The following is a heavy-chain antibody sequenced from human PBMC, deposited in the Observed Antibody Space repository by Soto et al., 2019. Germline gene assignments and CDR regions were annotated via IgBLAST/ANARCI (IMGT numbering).Heavy chain of an antibody. CDR3: AHKGPEDWPLDY. V-gene: IGHV2-5*02. CDR1: GFSLSTSGVG. D-gene: IGHD3-9*01. Sequence: QITLKESGPPLVRPTQTLTLTCAFSGFSLSTSGVGVGWIRQPPGKALEWLAVIYWDDSKHYSPSLRSRLTITKDTAKTQVILTMTNMDPMDTGTYYCAHKGPEDWPLDYWGQGPLVTVSS. J-gene: IGHJ4*02. CDR2: IYWDDSK.